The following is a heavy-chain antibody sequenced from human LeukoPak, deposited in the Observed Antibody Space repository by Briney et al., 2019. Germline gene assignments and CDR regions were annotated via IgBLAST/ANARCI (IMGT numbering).Heavy chain of an antibody. J-gene: IGHJ3*02. V-gene: IGHV4-59*01. D-gene: IGHD6-19*01. CDR3: ARAVAGTLDAFDI. Sequence: SETLSLTCTVSGGSITSYYWSWIRQPPGKGLEWIGYIDYSGSTRNNPSLKSRGTISLDKSENQFSLKLRSVTAADTAVYYCARAVAGTLDAFDIWGRGTMVAVSS. CDR1: GGSITSYY. CDR2: IDYSGST.